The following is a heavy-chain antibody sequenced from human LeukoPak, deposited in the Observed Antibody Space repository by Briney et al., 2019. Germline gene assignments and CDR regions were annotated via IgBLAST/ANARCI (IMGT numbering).Heavy chain of an antibody. Sequence: SETLSLTCAVYGGSFSGYYWSWIRQPPGKGLEWIGEINHSGSTNYNPSLKSRVTISVDTPKNQFSLKLSSVTAADTAVYYCARARRGYVMDVWGKGTTVTVSS. D-gene: IGHD1-14*01. CDR3: ARARRGYVMDV. J-gene: IGHJ6*04. CDR2: INHSGST. V-gene: IGHV4-34*01. CDR1: GGSFSGYY.